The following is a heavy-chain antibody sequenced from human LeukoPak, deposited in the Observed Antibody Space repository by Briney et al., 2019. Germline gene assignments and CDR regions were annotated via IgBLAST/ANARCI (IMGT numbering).Heavy chain of an antibody. CDR1: GFTFSSYA. CDR3: AKGAMVRGVPFLDY. J-gene: IGHJ4*02. D-gene: IGHD3-10*01. V-gene: IGHV3-23*01. Sequence: PGRSLRLSCAASGFTFSSYAMSWVRQAPGKGLEWVSAISGSGGSTYYADSVKGRFTISRDNSKNTLYLQMSSLRAEDTAVYYCAKGAMVRGVPFLDYWGQGTLVTVSS. CDR2: ISGSGGST.